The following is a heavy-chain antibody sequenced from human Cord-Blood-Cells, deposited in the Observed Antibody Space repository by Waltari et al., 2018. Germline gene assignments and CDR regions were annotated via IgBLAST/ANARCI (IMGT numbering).Heavy chain of an antibody. J-gene: IGHJ3*02. CDR2: IIPIFGTA. Sequence: QVQLVQSGAEVKKPGSSVKVSCKASGGTFSSYDSRWVRQAPGQGLDWMGGIIPIFGTANYAQKFQGRVTITADESTSTAYMELSSLRSEDTAVYYCARDKSSSSSAFDIWGQGTMVTVSS. CDR1: GGTFSSYD. CDR3: ARDKSSSSSAFDI. V-gene: IGHV1-69*12. D-gene: IGHD6-6*01.